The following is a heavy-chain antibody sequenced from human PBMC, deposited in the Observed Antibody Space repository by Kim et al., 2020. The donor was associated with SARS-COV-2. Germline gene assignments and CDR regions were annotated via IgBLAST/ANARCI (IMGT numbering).Heavy chain of an antibody. CDR2: IYSGGST. CDR1: GFTVSSNY. CDR3: ARDQGTVVPERGYYGMDV. Sequence: GGSLRLSCAASGFTVSSNYMSWVRQAPGKGLEWVSVIYSGGSTYYADSVKGRFTISRDNSKNTLYLQMNSLRAEDTAVYYCARDQGTVVPERGYYGMDVWGQGTTVTVSS. D-gene: IGHD2-15*01. J-gene: IGHJ6*02. V-gene: IGHV3-53*01.